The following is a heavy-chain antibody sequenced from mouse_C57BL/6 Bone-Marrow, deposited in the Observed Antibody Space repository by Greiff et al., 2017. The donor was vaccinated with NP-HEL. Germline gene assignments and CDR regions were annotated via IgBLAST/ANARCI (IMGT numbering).Heavy chain of an antibody. D-gene: IGHD1-1*01. J-gene: IGHJ1*03. CDR2: INPSSGYT. CDR1: GYTFTSYT. V-gene: IGHV1-4*01. CDR3: ARSYYYGSSSWYFDV. Sequence: QVQLQQSGAELARPGASVKISCKASGYTFTSYTMHWVKQRPGQGLEWIGYINPSSGYTKYNQKFKDKATLTADKSSSTAYMQLSSLTSEDSAVYYCARSYYYGSSSWYFDVWGTGTTVTVSS.